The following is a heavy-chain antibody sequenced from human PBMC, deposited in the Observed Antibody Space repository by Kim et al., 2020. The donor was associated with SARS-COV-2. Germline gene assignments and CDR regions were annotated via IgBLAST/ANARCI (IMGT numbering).Heavy chain of an antibody. CDR3: ARGRGDHYSGWFDP. J-gene: IGHJ5*02. Sequence: SETLSLTCTVSGGSISSGDYYWSWIRQPPGKGLEWIGYIYYSGSTYYNPSLKSRVTISVDTSKNQFSLKLSSVTAADTAVYYCARGRGDHYSGWFDPWVQGTLVTVSS. CDR1: GGSISSGDYY. CDR2: IYYSGST. V-gene: IGHV4-30-4*01. D-gene: IGHD3-22*01.